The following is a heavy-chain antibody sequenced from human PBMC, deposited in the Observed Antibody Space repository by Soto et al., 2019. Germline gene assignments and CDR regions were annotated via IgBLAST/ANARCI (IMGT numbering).Heavy chain of an antibody. D-gene: IGHD5-18*01. Sequence: PGGSLRLSCAASGFTFSSYAISWVRQAPGKGLEWVSAISGSGSSTYYADSVKGRFTISRDNSKNTLYLQMNSLRAEDTAVYYCAKGYSYGYYYYYGMDVWGQGTTVTVSS. CDR2: ISGSGSST. V-gene: IGHV3-23*01. CDR3: AKGYSYGYYYYYGMDV. J-gene: IGHJ6*02. CDR1: GFTFSSYA.